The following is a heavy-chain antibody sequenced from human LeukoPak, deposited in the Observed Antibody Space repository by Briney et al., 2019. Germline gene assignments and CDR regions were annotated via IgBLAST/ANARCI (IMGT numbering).Heavy chain of an antibody. J-gene: IGHJ4*02. V-gene: IGHV4-39*01. Sequence: SETLSLTCTVSGGSISSSSYYWGWIRQPPGKGLEWIGSIYYSGSTYYNPSLKSRVTISVDTSKNQFSLKLSSVTAADTAVYYCARLWDEGGSYSDYWGQGTLVTVSS. CDR3: ARLWDEGGSYSDY. D-gene: IGHD1-26*01. CDR2: IYYSGST. CDR1: GGSISSSSYY.